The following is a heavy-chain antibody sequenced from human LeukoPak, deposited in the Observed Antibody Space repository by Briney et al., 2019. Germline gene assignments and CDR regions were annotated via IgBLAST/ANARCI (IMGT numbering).Heavy chain of an antibody. CDR1: VGTFSSYA. CDR2: IIPIFGTA. CDR3: ARKATITGPFDY. J-gene: IGHJ4*02. Sequence: GASVTVSCKASVGTFSSYAISWVRQAPGQGLEWMGGIIPIFGTANYAQRFQGRVTITADESTSTAYMELSSLRSEDTAVYYCARKATITGPFDYWGQGTLVTVSS. D-gene: IGHD5-24*01. V-gene: IGHV1-69*13.